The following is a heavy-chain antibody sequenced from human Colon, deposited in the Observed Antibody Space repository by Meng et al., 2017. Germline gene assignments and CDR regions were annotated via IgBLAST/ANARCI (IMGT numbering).Heavy chain of an antibody. V-gene: IGHV3-23*01. Sequence: GESLKISCEASELTCSSFAMNWVRQAPGKGLEWVSSISGSGGSSYSADFVKGRFTIFRDNSKNKLYIQMKSLRVEDTAVYFWAKGSDEWPEANGFDPWARGPWAPCP. D-gene: IGHD2-21*02. CDR2: ISGSGGSS. J-gene: IGHJ5*01. CDR1: ELTCSSFA. CDR3: AKGSDEWPEANGFDP.